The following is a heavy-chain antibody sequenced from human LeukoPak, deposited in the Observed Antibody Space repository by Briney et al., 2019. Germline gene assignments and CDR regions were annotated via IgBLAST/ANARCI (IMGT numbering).Heavy chain of an antibody. CDR1: VGSISSYY. D-gene: IGHD1-26*01. CDR2: IYYSGYT. CDR3: ARHVIYSVGYSYWFDP. J-gene: IGHJ5*02. Sequence: SSETLSLTCTVSVGSISSYYWSWVRQRPGKGLEGMAYIYYSGYTNYNSSLKSRASISVDTSKNLCSLRLSSVTAADTAVYYCARHVIYSVGYSYWFDPWGRGTLVTVSS. V-gene: IGHV4-59*08.